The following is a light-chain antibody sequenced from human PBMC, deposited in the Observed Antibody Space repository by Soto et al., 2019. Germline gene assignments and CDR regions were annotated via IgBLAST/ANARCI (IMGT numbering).Light chain of an antibody. CDR2: DVT. CDR3: ASITRSSTYV. V-gene: IGLV2-14*01. Sequence: LSQPASVSGSPGQSITISCTGTISDVGGYEYVSWYQHQPDKAPKLIIYDVTNRPSGVSTRFSGSKSGNTASLTISGIQTEDEADYYCASITRSSTYVFGTGTKVTVL. J-gene: IGLJ1*01. CDR1: ISDVGGYEY.